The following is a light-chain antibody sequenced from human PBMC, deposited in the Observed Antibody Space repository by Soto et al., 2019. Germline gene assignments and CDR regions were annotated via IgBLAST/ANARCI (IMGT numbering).Light chain of an antibody. CDR1: QSVSSSY. CDR2: AAS. Sequence: EIVLTQSPGTLSLSPGERATLSCRASQSVSSSYLAWYQQKPGQAPRLLIYAASTRATGIPDRFSGSGSGTDFTLTISRLEPEDFAVFYCQQYGSSSCTFGQGTKVEI. V-gene: IGKV3-20*01. CDR3: QQYGSSSCT. J-gene: IGKJ1*01.